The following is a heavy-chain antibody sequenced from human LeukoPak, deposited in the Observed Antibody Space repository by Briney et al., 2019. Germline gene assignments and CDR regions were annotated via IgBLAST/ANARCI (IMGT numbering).Heavy chain of an antibody. D-gene: IGHD3-22*01. CDR2: IYYSGST. CDR1: GGSISSYY. CDR3: ARYTTMYYYDTSGPSDAFDI. Sequence: SETLSLTCTVSGGSISSYYWSWIRQPPGKGLEWIGYIYYSGSTNYNPSLKSRVTISVDTSKNQFSLKLSSVTAADTAVYYCARYTTMYYYDTSGPSDAFDIWGQGTMVTVSS. J-gene: IGHJ3*02. V-gene: IGHV4-59*08.